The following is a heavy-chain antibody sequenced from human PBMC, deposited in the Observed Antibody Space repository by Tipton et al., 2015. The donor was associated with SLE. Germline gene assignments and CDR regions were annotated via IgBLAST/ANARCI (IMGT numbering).Heavy chain of an antibody. Sequence: SLRLSCAASGFTFSSYWMSWVRQAPGKGLAWVANIKQDGSEKNYVDSVKGRFTISRDNAKNSLYLQMNSLRAEGTAVYYCARDRGGSTRDYWGQGTLVTGSS. CDR3: ARDRGGSTRDY. D-gene: IGHD3-10*01. CDR1: GFTFSSYW. V-gene: IGHV3-7*03. J-gene: IGHJ4*02. CDR2: IKQDGSEK.